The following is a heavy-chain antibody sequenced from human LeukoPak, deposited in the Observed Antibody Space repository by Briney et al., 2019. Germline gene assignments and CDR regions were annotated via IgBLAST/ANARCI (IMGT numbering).Heavy chain of an antibody. Sequence: GGSLRLSCAASGFTFSSYAMSWVRQAPGKGLEWVSAISGSGGSTYYADSVKGRFTISRDNSKNTQYLQMNSLRAEDTAVYYCAKGGYYGSGRPDYWGQGTLVTVSS. J-gene: IGHJ4*02. D-gene: IGHD3-10*01. V-gene: IGHV3-23*01. CDR3: AKGGYYGSGRPDY. CDR1: GFTFSSYA. CDR2: ISGSGGST.